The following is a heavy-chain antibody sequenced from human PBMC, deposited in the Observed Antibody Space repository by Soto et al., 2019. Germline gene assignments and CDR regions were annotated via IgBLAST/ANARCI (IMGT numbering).Heavy chain of an antibody. J-gene: IGHJ4*02. Sequence: WTWIRQSPGKGLEWIGEINHSGSANYNPSLGSRVTISVDKSKKQFSLKLTSVTAAATAVYYCARVSRGYYDFWGQGTLVTVSS. CDR2: INHSGSA. V-gene: IGHV4-34*01. CDR3: ARVSRGYYDF.